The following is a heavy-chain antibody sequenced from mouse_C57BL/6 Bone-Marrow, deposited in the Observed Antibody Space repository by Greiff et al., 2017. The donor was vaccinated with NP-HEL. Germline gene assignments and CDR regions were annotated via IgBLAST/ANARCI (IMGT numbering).Heavy chain of an antibody. Sequence: QVQLKQSGAELARPGASVKLSCKASGYTFTSYGISWVKQRTGQGLEWIGEIYPRSGNTYYNEKFKGKATLTADKSSSTAYMELRSLTSEDSAVYFCASPIYYYGSSYYWYFDVWGTGTTVTVSS. J-gene: IGHJ1*03. CDR1: GYTFTSYG. V-gene: IGHV1-81*01. CDR2: IYPRSGNT. CDR3: ASPIYYYGSSYYWYFDV. D-gene: IGHD1-1*01.